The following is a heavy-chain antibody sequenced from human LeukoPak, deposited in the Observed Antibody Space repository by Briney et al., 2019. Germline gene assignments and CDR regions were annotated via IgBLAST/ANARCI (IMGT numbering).Heavy chain of an antibody. D-gene: IGHD6-19*01. Sequence: KASETLSLTCTVSGGSISSYYWSWIRQPPGKGLEWIGYIYYSGSTNYSPSLKSRVTISVDTSKNQFSLKLSSVTAADTAVYYCARDHLWYSSGWYERAFDIWGQGTMVTVSS. CDR3: ARDHLWYSSGWYERAFDI. V-gene: IGHV4-59*01. J-gene: IGHJ3*02. CDR2: IYYSGST. CDR1: GGSISSYY.